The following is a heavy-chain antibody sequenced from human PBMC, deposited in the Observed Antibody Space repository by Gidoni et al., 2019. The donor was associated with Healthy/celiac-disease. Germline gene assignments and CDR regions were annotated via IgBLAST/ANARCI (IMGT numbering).Heavy chain of an antibody. D-gene: IGHD1-20*01. CDR3: ASLGFGITGTTVDP. CDR1: GGTFSSYA. J-gene: IGHJ5*02. Sequence: QVQLVQSGAAVKKPGSSVKVSCKASGGTFSSYAISVVLQAPGQGLEWMGRIIPILGIANDAQKFQGRVTITADKSTSTAYMELSSLRSEDTAVYYCASLGFGITGTTVDPWGQGTLVTVSS. V-gene: IGHV1-69*04. CDR2: IIPILGIA.